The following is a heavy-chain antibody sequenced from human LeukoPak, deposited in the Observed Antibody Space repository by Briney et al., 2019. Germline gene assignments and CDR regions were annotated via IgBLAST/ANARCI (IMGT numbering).Heavy chain of an antibody. CDR1: GFTFYNSG. CDR3: AIDQWELKY. D-gene: IGHD1-26*01. V-gene: IGHV3-23*01. CDR2: ISDSGGIT. Sequence: GGSXRLYCAASGFTFYNSGMGWVRQAPGKGEEWLSAISDSGGITYYADSVKGRFTISREDSKNKMYLRMNSLKEEDTAVYYCAIDQWELKYWGQGTLVTVSS. J-gene: IGHJ4*02.